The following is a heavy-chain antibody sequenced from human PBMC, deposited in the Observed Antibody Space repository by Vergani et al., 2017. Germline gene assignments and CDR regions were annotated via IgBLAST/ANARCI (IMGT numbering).Heavy chain of an antibody. CDR3: AGYDFWSGXYSY. D-gene: IGHD3-3*01. CDR1: GGSISSSSYY. V-gene: IGHV4-39*01. J-gene: IGHJ4*02. Sequence: QLQLQESGPGLVKPSETLSLTCTVSGGSISSSSYYWGWIRQPPGKGLEWIGSIYYSGSTYYNPSLKSRVTISVDTSKNQFSLKLSSVTAADTAVYYCAGYDFWSGXYSYWGQGTLVTVSS. CDR2: IYYSGST.